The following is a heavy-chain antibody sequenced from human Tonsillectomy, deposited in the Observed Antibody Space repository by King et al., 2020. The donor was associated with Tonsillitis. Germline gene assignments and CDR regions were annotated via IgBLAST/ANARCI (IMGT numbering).Heavy chain of an antibody. V-gene: IGHV4-39*07. Sequence: QLQESGPGLVKPSETLSLTCTVSGGSISSTGYYWGWIRQPPGKGLEWIGSIYYSGSTYYNPSLKSRVNISVETSKNKFFLKLSSVTAADTAVYYCARRITMVRGFRSRWFDPWGQGTLVTVAA. CDR2: IYYSGST. CDR1: GGSISSTGYY. CDR3: ARRITMVRGFRSRWFDP. D-gene: IGHD3-10*01. J-gene: IGHJ5*02.